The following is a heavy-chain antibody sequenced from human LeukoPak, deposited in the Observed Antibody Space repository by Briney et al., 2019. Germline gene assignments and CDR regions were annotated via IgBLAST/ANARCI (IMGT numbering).Heavy chain of an antibody. CDR1: GFTFSSYS. D-gene: IGHD3-9*01. CDR3: ARSGRYFDWLLYRDNYYFDY. Sequence: GGSLRLSCAASGFTFSSYSMNWVRQAPGKGLEWVSSISSSSSYIYYADSVKGRFTISRDNARNSLYLQMNSLRAEDTAVYYCARSGRYFDWLLYRDNYYFDYWGQGTLVNVSS. J-gene: IGHJ4*02. CDR2: ISSSSSYI. V-gene: IGHV3-21*01.